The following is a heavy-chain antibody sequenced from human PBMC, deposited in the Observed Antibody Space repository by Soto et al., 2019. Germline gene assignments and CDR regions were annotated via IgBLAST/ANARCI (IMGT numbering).Heavy chain of an antibody. V-gene: IGHV3-33*01. Sequence: QLQLVESGGGVVQPGRSLRLSCAVSGFTFSAYGMHWVRQAPGTGLEWVALIWRDGSNTYYSDSVKGRFTISRDNSKNTLYLQMNSLRADDTAVHYCARDLSKGGYFDYWGQGTLVTVSS. CDR2: IWRDGSNT. CDR1: GFTFSAYG. J-gene: IGHJ4*02. CDR3: ARDLSKGGYFDY.